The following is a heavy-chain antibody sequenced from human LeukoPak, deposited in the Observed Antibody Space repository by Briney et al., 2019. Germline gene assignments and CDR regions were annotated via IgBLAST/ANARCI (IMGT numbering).Heavy chain of an antibody. V-gene: IGHV4-4*07. CDR3: ARGTYCSGGSCYGGFRFDP. Sequence: SETLSPTCTVSGGSISSYYWSWIRQPAGKGLEWIGRIYTSGSTNYNPSLKSRVTMSVDTSKNQFSLKLSSVTAADTAVYYCARGTYCSGGSCYGGFRFDPWGQGTLVTVSS. D-gene: IGHD2-15*01. CDR2: IYTSGST. J-gene: IGHJ5*02. CDR1: GGSISSYY.